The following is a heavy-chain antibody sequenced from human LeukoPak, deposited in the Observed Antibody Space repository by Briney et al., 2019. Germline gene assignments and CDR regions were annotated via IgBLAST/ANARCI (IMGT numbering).Heavy chain of an antibody. D-gene: IGHD5-18*01. Sequence: SETLSLTCAVYGGSFSGYYWSWIRQPPGKGLEWIGEINHSGSTNYNPSLKSRVTISVDTSKNQFSLKLSSVTAADTAVYYCASQQHLLQLWSLFDYWGQGTLVTVSS. CDR3: ASQQHLLQLWSLFDY. CDR2: INHSGST. J-gene: IGHJ4*02. CDR1: GGSFSGYY. V-gene: IGHV4-34*01.